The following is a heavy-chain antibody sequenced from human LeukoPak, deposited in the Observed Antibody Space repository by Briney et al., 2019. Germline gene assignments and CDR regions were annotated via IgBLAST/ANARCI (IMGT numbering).Heavy chain of an antibody. Sequence: GGSLRLSCTASGFPFIEYSMNWVRQVPGKGLEWISCIGIDSGNTKYADSVRGRFTISADKAKNSLYLQMNSLRVEDTAVYYCARDHNYAFDNWGQGTLVSVAS. CDR2: IGIDSGNT. D-gene: IGHD1-1*01. CDR3: ARDHNYAFDN. CDR1: GFPFIEYS. J-gene: IGHJ4*02. V-gene: IGHV3-48*01.